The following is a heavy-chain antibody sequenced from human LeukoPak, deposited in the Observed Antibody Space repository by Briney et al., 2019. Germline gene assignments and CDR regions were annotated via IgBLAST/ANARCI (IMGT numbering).Heavy chain of an antibody. D-gene: IGHD5-24*01. V-gene: IGHV3-20*04. CDR1: GFTFDDYG. Sequence: TGGSLRLSCAASGFTFDDYGMSWVRQAPGKGLEWVSGINWNGGSTGYADSVKGRFIISRDNAKNSLYLQMNSLRAEDTALYYCARSGYNQYYFDYWGQGTLVTVSS. CDR3: ARSGYNQYYFDY. CDR2: INWNGGST. J-gene: IGHJ4*02.